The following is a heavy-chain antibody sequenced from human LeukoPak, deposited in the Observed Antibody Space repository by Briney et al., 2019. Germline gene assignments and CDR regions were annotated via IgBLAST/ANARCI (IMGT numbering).Heavy chain of an antibody. CDR2: ISSSSSYI. CDR3: ARGGQQWLVFWDNTEPCDY. J-gene: IGHJ4*02. V-gene: IGHV3-21*01. D-gene: IGHD6-19*01. Sequence: PGGSLRLSCAASGFTFSSYSMNWVRQAPGKGLEWVSSISSSSSYIYYADSVKGRFTISRDNAKNSLYLQMNSLRAEDTAVYYCARGGQQWLVFWDNTEPCDYWGQGTLVTVSS. CDR1: GFTFSSYS.